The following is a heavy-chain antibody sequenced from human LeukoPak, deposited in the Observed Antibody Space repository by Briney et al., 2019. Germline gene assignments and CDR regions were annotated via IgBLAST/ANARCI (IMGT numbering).Heavy chain of an antibody. CDR3: ARGGYYDSSGYYLSQYYYYGMDV. CDR1: GGSISSGSYY. V-gene: IGHV4-61*02. J-gene: IGHJ6*02. D-gene: IGHD3-22*01. Sequence: PSETLSLTCTVSGGSISSGSYYWSWIRQPAGKGLEWIGRIYTSGSTNYKPSLKSRVTISVDTSKNQFSLKLSSVTAADTAVYYCARGGYYDSSGYYLSQYYYYGMDVWGQGTTVTVSS. CDR2: IYTSGST.